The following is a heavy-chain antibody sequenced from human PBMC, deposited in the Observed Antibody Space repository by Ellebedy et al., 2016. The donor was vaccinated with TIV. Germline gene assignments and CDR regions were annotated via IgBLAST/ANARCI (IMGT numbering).Heavy chain of an antibody. D-gene: IGHD1-20*01. CDR3: AKDPITPASFVYFDY. CDR2: ISGSADSI. V-gene: IGHV3-23*01. J-gene: IGHJ4*02. CDR1: GFTFTNHW. Sequence: GESLKISCAASGFTFTNHWMSWVRQAPGKGLEWVSTISGSADSIYYADSVKGRFTISRDSSGNTLYLQMNSLRAEDTAIYYCAKDPITPASFVYFDYWGQGTLVTVSS.